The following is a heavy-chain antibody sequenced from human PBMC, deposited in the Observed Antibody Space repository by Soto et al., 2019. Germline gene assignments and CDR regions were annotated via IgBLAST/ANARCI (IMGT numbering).Heavy chain of an antibody. D-gene: IGHD6-19*01. Sequence: PGGSLRLSCSASGFTFESYAMSWVRQAPGMGLQWVSVISSGDGSNKYYADSVKGRFTISRDNSKNTLYLQMNSLRAEDTAVYYCAKSPLRKPDSSGWSLYYYYGMDVWGQGTTVTVSS. V-gene: IGHV3-23*01. CDR3: AKSPLRKPDSSGWSLYYYYGMDV. CDR2: ISSGDGSNK. CDR1: GFTFESYA. J-gene: IGHJ6*02.